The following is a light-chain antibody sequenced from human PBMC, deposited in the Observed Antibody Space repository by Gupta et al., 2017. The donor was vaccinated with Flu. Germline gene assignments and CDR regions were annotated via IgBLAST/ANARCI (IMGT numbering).Light chain of an antibody. CDR2: KAS. V-gene: IGKV1-5*03. CDR1: QTVGIW. J-gene: IGKJ5*01. CDR3: QQYNSRSSIT. Sequence: LSASVGDRVTITCRASQTVGIWLAWYQQKPGEAPKLLIYKASSLESGVPSRFSGSGSGTEFTLTISSLQPDDFATYYCQQYNSRSSITFGQGTRLEIK.